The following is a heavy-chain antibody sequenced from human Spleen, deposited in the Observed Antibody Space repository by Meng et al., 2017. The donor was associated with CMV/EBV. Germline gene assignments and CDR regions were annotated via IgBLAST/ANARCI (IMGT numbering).Heavy chain of an antibody. V-gene: IGHV1-2*06. Sequence: QVQLLQSGAEVKKPGASVKVSCKASGYTFTGNYIHWVRQAPGQGLEWMGRINPNTGGTNSAQKFQGRVTMTRDTSISTAYMELSRLRSDDTAVYFCARELMVRGGPSAYWGQGTLVTVSS. CDR2: INPNTGGT. D-gene: IGHD3-10*01. J-gene: IGHJ4*02. CDR3: ARELMVRGGPSAY. CDR1: GYTFTGNY.